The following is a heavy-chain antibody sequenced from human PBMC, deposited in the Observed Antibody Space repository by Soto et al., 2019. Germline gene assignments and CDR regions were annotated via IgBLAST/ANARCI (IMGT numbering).Heavy chain of an antibody. CDR3: ARGKEAWTGYSLMNYYYYGMDV. CDR2: IIPIFGTA. CDR1: GGTFSSYA. D-gene: IGHD3-9*01. V-gene: IGHV1-69*13. Sequence: SVKVSCKASGGTFSSYAISWVRQAPGQGLEWIGGIIPIFGTANYAQKFQGRVTITADESTSTAYMELSSLRSEDTAVYYCARGKEAWTGYSLMNYYYYGMDVWGQGTTVTVSS. J-gene: IGHJ6*02.